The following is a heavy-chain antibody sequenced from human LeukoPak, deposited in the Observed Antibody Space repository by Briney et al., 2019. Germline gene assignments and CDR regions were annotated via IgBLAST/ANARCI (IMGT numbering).Heavy chain of an antibody. CDR3: ARNRGGIVVVVAATPGWFDP. CDR2: ISAYNGNT. CDR1: GYTFNSYG. V-gene: IGHV1-18*01. J-gene: IGHJ5*02. Sequence: ASVKVSCKASGYTFNSYGISWVRQAPGQGLEWMGWISAYNGNTNYAQKLQGRVTMTTDTSTSTAYMELRSPRSDDTAVYYCARNRGGIVVVVAATPGWFDPWGQGTLVTVSS. D-gene: IGHD2-15*01.